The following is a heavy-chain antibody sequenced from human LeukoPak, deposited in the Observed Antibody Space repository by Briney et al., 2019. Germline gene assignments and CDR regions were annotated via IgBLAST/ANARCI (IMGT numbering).Heavy chain of an antibody. Sequence: GASVKLSCKASGYTFTGYYMHWVRQAPGQGLEWMGWINPNSGGTNYAQKFQGRVTMTRDTSISTAYMELSRLRSDDTAVYYCAREVNSNYEGIDYWGQGTLVTVSS. CDR1: GYTFTGYY. CDR3: AREVNSNYEGIDY. D-gene: IGHD4-11*01. J-gene: IGHJ4*02. CDR2: INPNSGGT. V-gene: IGHV1-2*02.